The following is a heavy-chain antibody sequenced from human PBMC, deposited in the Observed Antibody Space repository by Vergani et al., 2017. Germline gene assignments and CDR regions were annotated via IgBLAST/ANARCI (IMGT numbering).Heavy chain of an antibody. CDR1: GYTFTGYY. V-gene: IGHV1-2*02. D-gene: IGHD3-3*02. Sequence: QVQLVQSGAEVKKPGASLKVSCKASGYTFTGYYMHWVRQAPGQGLEWMGWINTNSGGTNYAQKFQGRVTMTRDTSISTAYMKLGRLRSDDTAVYYCATSSLQWPPHYDCGDQGTLVTVSS. J-gene: IGHJ4*02. CDR3: ATSSLQWPPHYDC. CDR2: INTNSGGT.